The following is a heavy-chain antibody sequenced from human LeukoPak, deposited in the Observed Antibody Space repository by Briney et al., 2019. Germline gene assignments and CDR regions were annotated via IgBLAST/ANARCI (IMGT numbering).Heavy chain of an antibody. Sequence: PGGSLRLSCAASGFTFSSYWMHWVRQAPGKGLVWVPRINSDGSSTSYADSVKGRFTISSDNANNNLYLQVKRPGADETAVYYCARADFWSGYHYFDYWCQGTLVTVSS. D-gene: IGHD3-3*01. V-gene: IGHV3-74*01. J-gene: IGHJ4*02. CDR2: INSDGSST. CDR1: GFTFSSYW. CDR3: ARADFWSGYHYFDY.